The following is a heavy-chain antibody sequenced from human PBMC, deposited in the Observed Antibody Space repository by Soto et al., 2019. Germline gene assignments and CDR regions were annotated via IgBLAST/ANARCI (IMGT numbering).Heavy chain of an antibody. CDR2: IIPIFGTA. CDR1: GGTFSSYA. V-gene: IGHV1-69*13. D-gene: IGHD5-12*01. Sequence: ASVKVSCKASGGTFSSYAISWVRQAPGQGLEWMGGIIPIFGTANYAQKFQGRVTITADESTSTAYMELSSLRSEDTAVYYCARYQGGYSGYDSRYYYYGMDVWGQGTTVTVSS. J-gene: IGHJ6*02. CDR3: ARYQGGYSGYDSRYYYYGMDV.